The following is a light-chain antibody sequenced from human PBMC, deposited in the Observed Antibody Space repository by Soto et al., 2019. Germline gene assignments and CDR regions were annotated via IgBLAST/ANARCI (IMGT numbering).Light chain of an antibody. J-gene: IGKJ4*01. CDR3: QQYNNWPPLT. V-gene: IGKV3-15*01. Sequence: MTQSPATLSVSPGERATLSCRASQFIGSNLAWYQQKRGEAPRLLIYDASSRATGIPARFSGRGSGTEFTLTISSLQSEDFAVYYCQQYNNWPPLTFGGGTKVEIK. CDR2: DAS. CDR1: QFIGSN.